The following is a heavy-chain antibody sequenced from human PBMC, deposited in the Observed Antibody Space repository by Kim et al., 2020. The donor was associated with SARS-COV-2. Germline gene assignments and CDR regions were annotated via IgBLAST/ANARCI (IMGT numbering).Heavy chain of an antibody. Sequence: GGSLRLSCVASGFTFGDYAMSWFRQAPGKGLEWVGFIRSKAYGGTTEYAASVKDRFTISRDDSKTIAYLQMNSLKTEDTAVYYCTRVEYCSSTSCYAGAFDIWGQGTKVTVSS. V-gene: IGHV3-49*03. CDR3: TRVEYCSSTSCYAGAFDI. CDR1: GFTFGDYA. D-gene: IGHD2-2*01. J-gene: IGHJ3*02. CDR2: IRSKAYGGTT.